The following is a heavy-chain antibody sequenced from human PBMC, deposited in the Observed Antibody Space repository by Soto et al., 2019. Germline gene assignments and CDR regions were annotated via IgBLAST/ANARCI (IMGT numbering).Heavy chain of an antibody. D-gene: IGHD3-9*01. Sequence: GGSLRLSCAASGFTFSSYEMNWVRQAPGKGLEWVSYISSSGSTIYYADSVKGRFTISRDNAKNSLFLQMNSLKAEDTAVYYCARETPFRYSPWGQGTLVTVSS. V-gene: IGHV3-48*03. CDR1: GFTFSSYE. J-gene: IGHJ5*02. CDR3: ARETPFRYSP. CDR2: ISSSGSTI.